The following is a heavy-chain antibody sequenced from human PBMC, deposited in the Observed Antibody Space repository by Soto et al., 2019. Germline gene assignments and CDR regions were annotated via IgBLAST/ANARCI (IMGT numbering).Heavy chain of an antibody. Sequence: GRPLRLSCAASGLTFTSYSMNWVRPAPGKGLEWVSYISSSSSTIYYADSVKGRCTIPRDNAKNSLYLQMNSLRDEDTAVYYCARDRGSQYYFDYWGQGTLVTVSS. CDR1: GLTFTSYS. J-gene: IGHJ4*02. CDR2: ISSSSSTI. V-gene: IGHV3-48*02. CDR3: ARDRGSQYYFDY. D-gene: IGHD2-15*01.